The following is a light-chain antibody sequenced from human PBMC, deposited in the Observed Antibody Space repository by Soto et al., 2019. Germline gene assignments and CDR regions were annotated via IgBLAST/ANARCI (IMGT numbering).Light chain of an antibody. V-gene: IGKV3-15*01. Sequence: EIVMTQSPATLSVSPGERATLSCRASQTISSNLAWYQQKPGQAPRLLIFGASTRATGIPARFSGSGSGTEFTLTISSLQSEDFAGYFCQRHYHWLYTFVQGTKLESK. CDR2: GAS. CDR3: QRHYHWLYT. CDR1: QTISSN. J-gene: IGKJ2*01.